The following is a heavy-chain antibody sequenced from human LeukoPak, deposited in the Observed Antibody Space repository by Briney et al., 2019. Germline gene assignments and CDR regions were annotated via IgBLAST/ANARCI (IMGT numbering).Heavy chain of an antibody. CDR2: ISGSGGST. CDR1: GFTFSSYA. Sequence: GGSLRLSCAASGFTFSSYAMSWVRQAPGKGLEWVSAISGSGGSTYYADSVKGRFTISRDNSKNTLYLQMNSLRAEDTAVYYCAKGSTSIAARPTDFDYWGQGTLVTVSS. CDR3: AKGSTSIAARPTDFDY. J-gene: IGHJ4*02. D-gene: IGHD6-6*01. V-gene: IGHV3-23*01.